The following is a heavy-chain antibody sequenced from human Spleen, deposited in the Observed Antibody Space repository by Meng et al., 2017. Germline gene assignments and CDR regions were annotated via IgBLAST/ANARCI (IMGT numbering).Heavy chain of an antibody. Sequence: VHLLESGGGLIPPARSLRLSCAASGFTFSSSDMHWVRQAPGKGLEWVAVVTTDGRKKNYADSVKGRFSISRDNSKNTLSLEMKRLKVNDTGMYFGGRDHNWAADYWGLGTLVTVSS. J-gene: IGHJ4*02. V-gene: IGHV3-30*03. CDR3: GRDHNWAADY. D-gene: IGHD1-1*01. CDR2: VTTDGRKK. CDR1: GFTFSSSD.